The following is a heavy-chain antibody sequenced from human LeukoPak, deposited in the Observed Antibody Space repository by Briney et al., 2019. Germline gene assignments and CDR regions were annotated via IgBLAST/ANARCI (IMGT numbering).Heavy chain of an antibody. V-gene: IGHV3-11*01. D-gene: IGHD3-22*01. J-gene: IGHJ4*02. Sequence: GGSLRLSCAASGFTFSDYYMSWIRQAPGKGLEWVSYISSSGSTIYYADSEKGRFTISRDNAKNSLYLQMNSLRAEDTAVYYCAPLRGSGYYDYWGQGTLVTVSS. CDR2: ISSSGSTI. CDR1: GFTFSDYY. CDR3: APLRGSGYYDY.